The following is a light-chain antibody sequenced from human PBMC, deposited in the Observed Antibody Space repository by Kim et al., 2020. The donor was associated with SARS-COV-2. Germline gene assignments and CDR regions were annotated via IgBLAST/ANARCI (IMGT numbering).Light chain of an antibody. CDR1: QSISSY. CDR3: QQSYSTPWT. J-gene: IGKJ1*01. V-gene: IGKV1-39*01. Sequence: DTQTTQSPSSLSASVGDRVTITYRASQSISSYLNWYQQKPGKAPKLLIYAASSLQSGVPSRFSGSGSGTDFTLTISSLQPEDFATYYCQQSYSTPWTFGQGAKVDIK. CDR2: AAS.